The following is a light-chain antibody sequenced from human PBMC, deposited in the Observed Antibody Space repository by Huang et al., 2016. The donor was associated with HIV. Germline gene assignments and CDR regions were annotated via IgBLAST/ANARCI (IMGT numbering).Light chain of an antibody. J-gene: IGKJ1*01. CDR1: QSISSS. CDR2: GAS. V-gene: IGKV3-15*01. Sequence: EIVMTQSPATLSVSPGERATLSCRASQSISSSLAWYQQKPGQAPRLRIYGASTRATGIPARFSGSGSGTEFTLTISSLQSEDFAVYYCQQYNNWPQTFGQGTKVDIK. CDR3: QQYNNWPQT.